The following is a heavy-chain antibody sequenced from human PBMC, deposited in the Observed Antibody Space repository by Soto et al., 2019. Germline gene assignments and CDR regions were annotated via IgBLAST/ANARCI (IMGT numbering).Heavy chain of an antibody. J-gene: IGHJ5*02. CDR3: ARGLLLRYFDWLSLDRNNWFDP. CDR1: GYTFTGYY. V-gene: IGHV1-2*04. D-gene: IGHD3-9*01. Sequence: QVQLVQSGAEVKKPGASVKVSCKASGYTFTGYYMHWVRQAPGQGLEWMGWINPNSGGTNYAQKFQGWVTMTRDTSISTAYMAPSRLRSDDTALYYCARGLLLRYFDWLSLDRNNWFDPWGQGTLVTVSS. CDR2: INPNSGGT.